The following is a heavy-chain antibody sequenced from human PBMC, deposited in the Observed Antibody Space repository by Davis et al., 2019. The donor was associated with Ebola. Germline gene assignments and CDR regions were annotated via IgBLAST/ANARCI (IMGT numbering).Heavy chain of an antibody. V-gene: IGHV3-73*01. CDR3: SGSYRTFDY. CDR1: GFTFSGYA. Sequence: GESLKIPCAASGFTFSGYAMHRVRQASGTGLEWVGRIRSKANSYATAYAASVKGRLTISRDDSKTTAYLQMNSLKTEDTAVYYCSGSYRTFDYWGQGTLVTVSS. J-gene: IGHJ4*02. D-gene: IGHD1-26*01. CDR2: IRSKANSYAT.